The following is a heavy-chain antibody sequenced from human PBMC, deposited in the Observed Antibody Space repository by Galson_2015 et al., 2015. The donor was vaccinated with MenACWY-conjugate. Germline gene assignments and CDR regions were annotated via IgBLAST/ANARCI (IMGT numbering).Heavy chain of an antibody. CDR2: TYYRSKWYN. J-gene: IGHJ5*02. V-gene: IGHV6-1*01. D-gene: IGHD2-15*01. Sequence: CAISGDSVSSHSAAWNWIRQSPSRGLKWLGRTYYRSKWYNDYAVSVKSRITINPDTSKNQFSLHLNSVTPEDTAVYYCARVRGGSHNWVDPWGQGTLVTVSS. CDR3: ARVRGGSHNWVDP. CDR1: GDSVSSHSAA.